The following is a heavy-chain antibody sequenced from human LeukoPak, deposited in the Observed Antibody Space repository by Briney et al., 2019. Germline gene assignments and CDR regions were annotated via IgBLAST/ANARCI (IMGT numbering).Heavy chain of an antibody. D-gene: IGHD2-15*01. CDR2: IRSKANSYAT. J-gene: IGHJ5*02. Sequence: GGSLRLCCAASGFTFSDSAMHWVRQAAGKGLEWIGRIRSKANSYATTYSASMEGRITISRDDSKNTTYLQVNSLRIEDTAVYYCTSVPKDTPNWFDPWGQGTLVTVSS. CDR1: GFTFSDSA. V-gene: IGHV3-73*01. CDR3: TSVPKDTPNWFDP.